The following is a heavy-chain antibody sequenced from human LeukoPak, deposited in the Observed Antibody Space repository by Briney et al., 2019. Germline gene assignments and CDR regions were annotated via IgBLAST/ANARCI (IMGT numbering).Heavy chain of an antibody. CDR2: FGRSGSDT. D-gene: IGHD6-13*01. J-gene: IGHJ4*02. Sequence: GVLRLSCAASGFTFGTSAMSWVRQAPGKGPEWVSTFGRSGSDTYYSDSVKGRFTIFRDNSKNTLYLQMNSLRDEDTAVYYCAKGSLGSWYYFDYWGQGTLVTVSP. CDR3: AKGSLGSWYYFDY. CDR1: GFTFGTSA. V-gene: IGHV3-23*01.